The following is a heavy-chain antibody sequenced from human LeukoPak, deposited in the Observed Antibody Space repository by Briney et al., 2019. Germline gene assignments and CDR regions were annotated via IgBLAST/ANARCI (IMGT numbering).Heavy chain of an antibody. D-gene: IGHD3-3*01. V-gene: IGHV3-30*18. J-gene: IGHJ4*02. CDR3: AKDLRFLDYFDY. CDR1: GFTFSSYG. CDR2: ISYDGSNR. Sequence: GGSLRLSCAASGFTFSSYGMHWVRQAPGKGLEWVAVISYDGSNRYYADSVKGRFTISRDNSKNTLYLQMNSLRAEDTAVYYCAKDLRFLDYFDYWGQGTLVTVSS.